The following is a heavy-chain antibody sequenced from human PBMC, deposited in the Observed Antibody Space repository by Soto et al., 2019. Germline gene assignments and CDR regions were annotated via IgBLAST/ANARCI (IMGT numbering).Heavy chain of an antibody. V-gene: IGHV6-1*01. CDR1: GDSVSSNNVA. J-gene: IGHJ3*02. D-gene: IGHD1-20*01. Sequence: QVQLQQSGPGLVKPSQTLSLTCVISGDSVSSNNVAWNWIRQSPSRGLEWLGRTYYRSKWYNNYAVSVKSRTTINADTSKNQFSLQLASVTPEDTAVYYCAIGINSAIDIWGQGTMVPVS. CDR2: TYYRSKWYN. CDR3: AIGINSAIDI.